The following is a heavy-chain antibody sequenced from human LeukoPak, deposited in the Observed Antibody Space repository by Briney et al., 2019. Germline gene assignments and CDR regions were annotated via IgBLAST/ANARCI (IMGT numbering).Heavy chain of an antibody. CDR2: ISGSGGST. J-gene: IGHJ4*02. D-gene: IGHD3-16*02. CDR3: AKDRTFGGVIVFAPYFDY. Sequence: PGGSLRLSCAASGFTFSSYAMSWVRQAPGKGLEWVSAISGSGGSTYYADSVKGRFTISRDNSKNTLYLQMNSLRAEDTAVYYCAKDRTFGGVIVFAPYFDYWGQGTLVTVST. V-gene: IGHV3-23*01. CDR1: GFTFSSYA.